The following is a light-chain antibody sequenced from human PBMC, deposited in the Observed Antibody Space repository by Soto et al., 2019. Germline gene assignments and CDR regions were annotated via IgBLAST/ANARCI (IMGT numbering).Light chain of an antibody. Sequence: EIVLAQSPGTLSLSPGESASLSCRASQSVPSRYLAWYQRKPGQAPRLLIFGASSRATGIPDRFIGTGSGTDFTLTISRLEPEDFAVYYCQQYDNSPITFGQGTRLEIK. CDR3: QQYDNSPIT. CDR1: QSVPSRY. CDR2: GAS. J-gene: IGKJ5*01. V-gene: IGKV3-20*01.